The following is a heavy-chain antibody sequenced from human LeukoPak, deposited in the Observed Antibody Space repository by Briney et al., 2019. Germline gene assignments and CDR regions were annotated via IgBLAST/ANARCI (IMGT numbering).Heavy chain of an antibody. CDR1: GGSFSGYY. D-gene: IGHD3-16*01. CDR3: ARGPALGATTYFDY. J-gene: IGHJ4*02. Sequence: SETLSLTCAVYGGSFSGYYWSWIRQPPGKGLEWIGEINHSGGTNYNPSLKSRVTISVDTSKNQFSLKLSSVTAADTAVYYCARGPALGATTYFDYWGQGTLVTVSS. CDR2: INHSGGT. V-gene: IGHV4-34*01.